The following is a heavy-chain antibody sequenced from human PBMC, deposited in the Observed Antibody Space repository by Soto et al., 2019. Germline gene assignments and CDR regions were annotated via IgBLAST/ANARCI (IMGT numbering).Heavy chain of an antibody. J-gene: IGHJ6*02. V-gene: IGHV5-51*01. D-gene: IGHD6-13*01. Sequence: GESLTISCKGSGYSFTIYWIGWVRQIPGKGLEWMGIIYPGDSDTRYSLSFQGQVTISADKSISTAYLQWSSLKASDTAMYYCARPMYSTAGYYYYGMDVWGQGTTVTVSS. CDR3: ARPMYSTAGYYYYGMDV. CDR2: IYPGDSDT. CDR1: GYSFTIYW.